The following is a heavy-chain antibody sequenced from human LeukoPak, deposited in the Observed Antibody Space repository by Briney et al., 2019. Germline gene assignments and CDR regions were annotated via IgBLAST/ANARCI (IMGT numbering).Heavy chain of an antibody. D-gene: IGHD3-22*01. V-gene: IGHV3-21*01. CDR3: ARDRTSGRDYYDSSGFYYFDY. J-gene: IGHJ4*02. CDR2: ISSSSSYI. Sequence: GGSLRLSCAASGFIFSSYSMNWVRQAPGKGLEWVSSISSSSSYIYYADSVKGRFTISRDNAKNSLYLQMNSLRAEDTAVYYCARDRTSGRDYYDSSGFYYFDYWGQGTLVTVSS. CDR1: GFIFSSYS.